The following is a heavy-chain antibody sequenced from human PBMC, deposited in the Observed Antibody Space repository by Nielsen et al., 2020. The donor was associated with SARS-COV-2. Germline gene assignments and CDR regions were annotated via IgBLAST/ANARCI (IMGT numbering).Heavy chain of an antibody. CDR2: ISAYNGNT. J-gene: IGHJ3*02. CDR3: ARGDIVATITWGDYNAFDI. V-gene: IGHV1-18*04. Sequence: ASVKVSCKASGYTFTSYGISWVRQAPGQGLEWMGWISAYNGNTNYAQKLQGRVTMTTDTPTSTAYMELRSLRSDDTAVYYCARGDIVATITWGDYNAFDIWGQGTMVTVSS. CDR1: GYTFTSYG. D-gene: IGHD5-12*01.